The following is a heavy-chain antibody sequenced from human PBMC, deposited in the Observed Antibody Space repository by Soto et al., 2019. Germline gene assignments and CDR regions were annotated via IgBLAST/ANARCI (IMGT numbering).Heavy chain of an antibody. CDR3: ARDKNVVPAAPDYGMDV. Sequence: LSLTCAISGDSVSSNSAAWNWIRQSPSRGLEWLGRTYYRSKWYNDYAVSVKSRITINPDTSKNQFSLQLNSVTPEDTAVYYCARDKNVVPAAPDYGMDVWGQGTTVTVSS. J-gene: IGHJ6*02. CDR2: TYYRSKWYN. V-gene: IGHV6-1*01. CDR1: GDSVSSNSAA. D-gene: IGHD2-2*01.